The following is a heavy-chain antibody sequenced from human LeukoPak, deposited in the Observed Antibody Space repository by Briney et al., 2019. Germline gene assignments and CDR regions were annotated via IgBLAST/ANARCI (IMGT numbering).Heavy chain of an antibody. J-gene: IGHJ4*02. V-gene: IGHV3-30*09. Sequence: GRSLRPSCAASGFTFSSYDMHWVRQAPGKGLEWVAVISYDGRNKYYADSVKGRFAISRDNSKNAVYLQMNSLRVEDTAVYYCARANTPFADYWGQGTLVTVSS. CDR1: GFTFSSYD. D-gene: IGHD2-2*02. CDR2: ISYDGRNK. CDR3: ARANTPFADY.